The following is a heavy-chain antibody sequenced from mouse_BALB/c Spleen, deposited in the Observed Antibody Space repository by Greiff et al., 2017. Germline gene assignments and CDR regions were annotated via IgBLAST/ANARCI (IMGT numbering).Heavy chain of an antibody. CDR3: TRDTATVFDY. Sequence: VQLQQSGPELVKPGASVKMSCKASGYTFTSYYMYWVKQRPGQGLEWIGGINPSNGGTNFNEKFKSKATLTVDKSSSTAYMQLSSLTSEDSAVYYCTRDTATVFDYWGQGTTLTVSS. J-gene: IGHJ2*01. V-gene: IGHV1S81*02. D-gene: IGHD1-2*01. CDR2: INPSNGGT. CDR1: GYTFTSYY.